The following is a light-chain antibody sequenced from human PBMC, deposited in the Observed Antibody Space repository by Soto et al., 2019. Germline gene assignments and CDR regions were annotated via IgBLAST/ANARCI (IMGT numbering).Light chain of an antibody. CDR1: QSVRSNY. CDR2: GAS. CDR3: QQYGGAPWT. Sequence: VLTQSPGTLSLSPGERATLSCRASQSVRSNYLAWYQKRPGQAPRLLIYGASSRATGIPDRFSGSGSGTDFTLTISRLEPEDFAVDYCQQYGGAPWTGGLGTKVEIK. V-gene: IGKV3-20*01. J-gene: IGKJ1*01.